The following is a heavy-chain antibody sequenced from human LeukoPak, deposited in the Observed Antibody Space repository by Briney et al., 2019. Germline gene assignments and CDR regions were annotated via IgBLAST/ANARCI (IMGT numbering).Heavy chain of an antibody. D-gene: IGHD2-8*01. CDR1: GFTFSNYA. Sequence: PGGSLRLSCAASGFTFSNYAMSWVRQALGKGLEWVSAIGGTDGSIYYADSVKGRFTISRDNSKNTLYLQLNSVKAEDTAVYYCAKAGWYYLWGQGTLVTVSS. CDR2: IGGTDGSI. CDR3: AKAGWYYL. J-gene: IGHJ4*02. V-gene: IGHV3-23*01.